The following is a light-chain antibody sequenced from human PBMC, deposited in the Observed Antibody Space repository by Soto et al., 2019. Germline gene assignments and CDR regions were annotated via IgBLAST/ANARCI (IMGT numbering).Light chain of an antibody. J-gene: IGLJ2*01. CDR1: DIGSTN. V-gene: IGLV3-9*01. CDR3: QVWHCSTVV. CDR2: RDA. Sequence: SYELTQSLSVSVALGQTAKITCGGNDIGSTNVHWYQQKPGQAPVLVIYRDAIRPSGIPERFSGSNSGNTATLTIGRAQAGDEAHYYCQVWHCSTVVFGGGTKLTVL.